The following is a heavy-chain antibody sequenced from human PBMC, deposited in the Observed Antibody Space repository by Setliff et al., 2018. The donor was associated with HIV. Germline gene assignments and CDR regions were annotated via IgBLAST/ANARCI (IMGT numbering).Heavy chain of an antibody. J-gene: IGHJ4*02. CDR3: ARDLYPLTTRYSFDY. D-gene: IGHD4-17*01. Sequence: GGSLRLSCAASGFTFSNYAMHWVRQAPGKGLEWLAVISYDGSDKYYADSVRGRFTISRDNSKNTLYLQMNSLRAEDTAVYYCARDLYPLTTRYSFDYWGQGTLVTVSS. V-gene: IGHV3-30*01. CDR1: GFTFSNYA. CDR2: ISYDGSDK.